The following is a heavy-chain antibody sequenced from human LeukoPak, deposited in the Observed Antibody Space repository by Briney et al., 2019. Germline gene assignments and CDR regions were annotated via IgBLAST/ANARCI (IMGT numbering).Heavy chain of an antibody. CDR3: AKDLPFGDYYDSSGYYYDNWFDP. V-gene: IGHV3-21*01. Sequence: GGSLRLSCAASGFTFSSYSMNWVRQAPGKGLEWVSSISSSSSYIYYADSVKGRFTISRDNAKNSLYLQMNSLRAEDTAVYYCAKDLPFGDYYDSSGYYYDNWFDPWGQGTLVTVSS. CDR1: GFTFSSYS. J-gene: IGHJ5*02. D-gene: IGHD3-22*01. CDR2: ISSSSSYI.